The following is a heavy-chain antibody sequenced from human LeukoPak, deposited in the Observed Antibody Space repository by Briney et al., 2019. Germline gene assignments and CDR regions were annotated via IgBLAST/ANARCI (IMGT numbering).Heavy chain of an antibody. CDR2: IWYDGSNK. Sequence: GGSLRLSCAASGFTFSSYGMHWVRQAPGKGLEWVAVIWYDGSNKYYADSVKGRFTISRDNSKNTLYLQMNSLRAEDTAVYYCARDHATIFGVVISSNYYYGMDVWGQGTTVTVSS. CDR3: ARDHATIFGVVISSNYYYGMDV. D-gene: IGHD3-3*01. V-gene: IGHV3-33*01. CDR1: GFTFSSYG. J-gene: IGHJ6*02.